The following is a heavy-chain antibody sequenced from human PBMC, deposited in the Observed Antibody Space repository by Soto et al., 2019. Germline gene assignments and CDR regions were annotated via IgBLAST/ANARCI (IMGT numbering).Heavy chain of an antibody. CDR2: INPPSGET. J-gene: IGHJ5*02. D-gene: IGHD6-13*01. CDR3: ARDWYPRFDP. CDR1: GYTFSSYG. Sequence: QIRLVQSGGEVRTPGASVKVSCKASGYTFSSYGITWVRQAPGQGLEWLGWINPPSGETNYAQKFQGRVTVTTDTSTTTGYMELRNLTFDDTAVYYCARDWYPRFDPWGQGTLVTVSS. V-gene: IGHV1-18*01.